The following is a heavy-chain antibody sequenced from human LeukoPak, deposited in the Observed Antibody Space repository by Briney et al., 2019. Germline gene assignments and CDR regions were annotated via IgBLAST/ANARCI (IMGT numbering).Heavy chain of an antibody. D-gene: IGHD3-22*01. CDR1: GFTFTSYA. Sequence: GGALRLSCAASGFTFTSYAMTWVRQAPGKGLEWVSAISGSGGSTYYADSVKGRFTISRDNSKNTLYLQMNSLRAEDTAVYYCAKDITPQNYYDTGGALDYWGQGTLVTVSS. V-gene: IGHV3-23*01. J-gene: IGHJ4*02. CDR2: ISGSGGST. CDR3: AKDITPQNYYDTGGALDY.